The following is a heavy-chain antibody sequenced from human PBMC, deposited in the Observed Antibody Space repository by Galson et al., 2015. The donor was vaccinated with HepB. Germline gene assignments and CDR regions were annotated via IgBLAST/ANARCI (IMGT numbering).Heavy chain of an antibody. D-gene: IGHD6-13*01. CDR1: GFIFSTYA. CDR3: ARDSFRGLTGYRSGWYAGY. Sequence: SLRLSCAASGFIFSTYAMHWVRQAPGKGLEWVAVVSYDGNNKYYADSVKGRFTISRDNSKNTLFLQMISLRSEDTAVYYCARDSFRGLTGYRSGWYAGYWGQGTLVTVSS. V-gene: IGHV3-30*03. CDR2: VSYDGNNK. J-gene: IGHJ4*02.